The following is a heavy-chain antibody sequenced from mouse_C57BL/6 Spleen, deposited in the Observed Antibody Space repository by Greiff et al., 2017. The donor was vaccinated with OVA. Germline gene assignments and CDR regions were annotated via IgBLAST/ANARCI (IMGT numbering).Heavy chain of an antibody. D-gene: IGHD1-1*01. CDR2: IDPETGGT. CDR1: GYTFTDYE. Sequence: QVQLKESGAELVRPGASVTLSCKASGYTFTDYEMHWVKQTPVHGLEWIGAIDPETGGTAYNQKFKGKAILTAAKSSSTAYMELRSLTSEDSAVYYCTRGGTTVEYYFDYWGQGTTLTVSS. CDR3: TRGGTTVEYYFDY. V-gene: IGHV1-15*01. J-gene: IGHJ2*01.